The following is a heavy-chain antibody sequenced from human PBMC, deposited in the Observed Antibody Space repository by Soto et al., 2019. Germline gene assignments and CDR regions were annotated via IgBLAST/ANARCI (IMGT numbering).Heavy chain of an antibody. CDR3: ARDGDGYNY. Sequence: QVQLQESGPGLVKPSETLSLTCAVSGGSVSSGSYYWSWIRQPPGKGLEWIGYIYSSGGTSYNPSNKSRVTITVDTSKNPFSLTMSSVTAADTAVYYCARDGDGYNYWGQGTLVTVSS. CDR2: IYSSGGT. D-gene: IGHD5-12*01. V-gene: IGHV4-61*01. CDR1: GGSVSSGSYY. J-gene: IGHJ4*02.